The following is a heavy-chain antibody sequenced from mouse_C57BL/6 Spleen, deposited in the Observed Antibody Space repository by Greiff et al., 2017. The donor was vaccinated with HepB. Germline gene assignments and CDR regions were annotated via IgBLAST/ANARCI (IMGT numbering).Heavy chain of an antibody. J-gene: IGHJ4*01. CDR3: VRHGGVDLGRLDY. Sequence: EVQLVESGGGLVQPKGSLKLSCAASGFSFNTYAMNWVRQAPGKGLEWVARIRSKSNNYATYYADSVKDRFTISRDDSESMLYLQMNNLKTEDTAMYYCVRHGGVDLGRLDYWGQGTSVTVSS. CDR1: GFSFNTYA. D-gene: IGHD1-3*01. CDR2: IRSKSNNYAT. V-gene: IGHV10-1*01.